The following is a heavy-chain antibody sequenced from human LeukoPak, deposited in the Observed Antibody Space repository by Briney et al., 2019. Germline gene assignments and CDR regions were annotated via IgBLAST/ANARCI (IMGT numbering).Heavy chain of an antibody. CDR3: AKDFDSSKWFYTH. V-gene: IGHV3-23*01. CDR1: GFTFNTYP. Sequence: GGSPRLSCAASGFTFNTYPMSWVRQAPGKGLEWVSGISSSGDTKDYADSVKGRFTISRDNAKNTLFLQMNTLRAEDTAVYYCAKDFDSSKWFYTHWGQGTLVTVSS. D-gene: IGHD6-13*01. J-gene: IGHJ4*02. CDR2: ISSSGDTK.